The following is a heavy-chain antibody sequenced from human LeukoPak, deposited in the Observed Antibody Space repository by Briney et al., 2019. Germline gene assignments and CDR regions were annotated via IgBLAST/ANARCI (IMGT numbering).Heavy chain of an antibody. D-gene: IGHD3/OR15-3a*01. J-gene: IGHJ3*02. CDR3: AREGRGPRGAFDI. Sequence: SVKVSCKASGGTFSSYAISWVRQAPGQGLEWMGGIIPVFGTANYAQKFQGRVTIATDESTSTAYTELSSLRSEDTAVYYCAREGRGPRGAFDIWGQGTMVTVSS. V-gene: IGHV1-69*05. CDR1: GGTFSSYA. CDR2: IIPVFGTA.